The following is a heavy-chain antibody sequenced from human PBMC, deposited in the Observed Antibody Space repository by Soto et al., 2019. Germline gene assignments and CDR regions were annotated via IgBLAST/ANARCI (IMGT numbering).Heavy chain of an antibody. J-gene: IGHJ1*01. CDR3: PYCSSTPCYARLLY. V-gene: IGHV4-34*01. D-gene: IGHD2-2*01. CDR1: GGSFSGYY. Sequence: LETLSLTCAVYGGSFSGYYWSWIRQPPGKGLEWIGEISHSGSTNYNPSLKSRVTISVDTSKQQVSLKLNSVTAADTAVYYCPYCSSTPCYARLLYWGQGALVTVSS. CDR2: ISHSGST.